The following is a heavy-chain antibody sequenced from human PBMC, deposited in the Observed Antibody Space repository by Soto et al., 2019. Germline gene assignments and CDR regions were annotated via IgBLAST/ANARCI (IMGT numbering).Heavy chain of an antibody. V-gene: IGHV3-23*01. CDR3: AKNQHAMAHDY. CDR2: ISSSNAST. D-gene: IGHD2-8*01. CDR1: GFTFSNYA. J-gene: IGHJ4*02. Sequence: GGSLRLSCAASGFTFSNYAMSWVRQAPGKELEWVSTISSSNASTDYADSVKGRFTISRDNSQNTLNLQMNSLRAEDTAIYYCAKNQHAMAHDYWGPGTLVTVSS.